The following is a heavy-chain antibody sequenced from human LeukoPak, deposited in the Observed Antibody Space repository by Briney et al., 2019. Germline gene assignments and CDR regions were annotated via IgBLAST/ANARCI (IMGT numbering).Heavy chain of an antibody. V-gene: IGHV3-30*01. D-gene: IGHD1-26*01. J-gene: IGHJ3*02. CDR2: ISYDGSNK. Sequence: GGSLLLSCAASGFTFSSYAMHWVRQAPGKGLEWVAVISYDGSNKYYADSVKGRFTISRDNSKNTLYLQMNSLRAEDTAVYYCARGVGATATAFDIWGQGTMVTVSS. CDR3: ARGVGATATAFDI. CDR1: GFTFSSYA.